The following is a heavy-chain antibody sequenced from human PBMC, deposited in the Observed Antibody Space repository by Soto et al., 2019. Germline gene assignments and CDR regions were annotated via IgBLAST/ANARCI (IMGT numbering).Heavy chain of an antibody. D-gene: IGHD3-3*01. V-gene: IGHV3-23*01. CDR3: EKPPSGDFWSGYQLGDVMDV. CDR1: GFSFGSFA. CDR2: SISVGTT. Sequence: EVQLLESGGGLVQPGGSLRLSCAASGFSFGSFAMSWVRQAPGKGLEWVSSISVGTTYSADSVKGRFTISKDNSKDTLYLEMNSLRAEATALYYGEKPPSGDFWSGYQLGDVMDVWGQGTTVTVSS. J-gene: IGHJ6*02.